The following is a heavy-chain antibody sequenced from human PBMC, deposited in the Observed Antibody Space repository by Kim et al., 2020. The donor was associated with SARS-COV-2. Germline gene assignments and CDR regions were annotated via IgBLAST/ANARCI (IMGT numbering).Heavy chain of an antibody. Sequence: TEYAASVKGTFTISRDDSKSIAYLKMNSLKTEDTAVYYCTSMVRGEKQSDYWGQGTLVTVSS. CDR2: T. J-gene: IGHJ4*02. D-gene: IGHD3-10*01. V-gene: IGHV3-49*02. CDR3: TSMVRGEKQSDY.